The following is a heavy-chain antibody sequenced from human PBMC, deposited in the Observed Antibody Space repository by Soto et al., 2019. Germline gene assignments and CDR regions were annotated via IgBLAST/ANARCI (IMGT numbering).Heavy chain of an antibody. CDR2: MNPNNGNT. CDR1: GYTFTTYG. J-gene: IGHJ6*03. Sequence: GASVKVSCKTSGYTFTTYGISWVRQGPGQGLEWMGWMNPNNGNTGYAQKFQGRVTMTRNTSISTAYMELSSLRSEDTAVYYCARVTSLYYYYYYMDVWGKGTTVTVSS. V-gene: IGHV1-8*02. CDR3: ARVTSLYYYYYYMDV. D-gene: IGHD4-4*01.